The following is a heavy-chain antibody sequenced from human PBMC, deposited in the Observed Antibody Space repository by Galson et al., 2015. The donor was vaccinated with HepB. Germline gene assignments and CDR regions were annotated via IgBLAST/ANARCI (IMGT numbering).Heavy chain of an antibody. V-gene: IGHV1-18*01. CDR1: GYTFSSYS. CDR2: ISAYSRNT. D-gene: IGHD2-15*01. Sequence: SVKVSCKASGYTFSSYSITWVRQAPGQGLEWMGWISAYSRNTNYAQHLQGRVTMTTDTSTSTAYMELRSLRSDDTAVYFCARGALVVVVDATQNNWFDPWGQGTLVTVSS. J-gene: IGHJ5*02. CDR3: ARGALVVVVDATQNNWFDP.